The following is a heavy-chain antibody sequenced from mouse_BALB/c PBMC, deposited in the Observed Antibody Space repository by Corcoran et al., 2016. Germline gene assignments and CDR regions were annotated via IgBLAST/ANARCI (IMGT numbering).Heavy chain of an antibody. V-gene: IGHV12-3*02. CDR1: GFPITSGYY. CDR3: AGDYYGYWYFDA. D-gene: IGHD1-1*01. Sequence: QMQLQESGPGLVKPSQSLFLACSITGFPITSGYYWIWIRQSPGKPLEWMGYITHSGETFYNPSLQSPISITRETSKNQFFLQLNSVTTEDTAMYYCAGDYYGYWYFDAWGAGTTVTVSS. J-gene: IGHJ1*01. CDR2: ITHSGET.